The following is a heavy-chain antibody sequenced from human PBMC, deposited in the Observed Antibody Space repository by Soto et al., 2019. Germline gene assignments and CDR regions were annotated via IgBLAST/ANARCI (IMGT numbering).Heavy chain of an antibody. D-gene: IGHD1-1*01. J-gene: IGHJ6*03. CDR1: GGSISSGGYY. CDR3: ARAVGWGDWKLPLHYYYMDV. CDR2: IYYSGST. Sequence: SETLSLTCTVSGGSISSGGYYWSWIRQHPGKGLEWIGYIYYSGSTYYNPSLKSRVTISVDTSKNQFSLKLSSVTAADTAVYYCARAVGWGDWKLPLHYYYMDVWGKGTTVTVSS. V-gene: IGHV4-31*03.